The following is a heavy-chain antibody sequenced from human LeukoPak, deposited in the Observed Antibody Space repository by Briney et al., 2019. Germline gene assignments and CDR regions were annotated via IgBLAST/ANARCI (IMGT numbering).Heavy chain of an antibody. J-gene: IGHJ4*02. D-gene: IGHD5-24*01. CDR1: GYTFTSYG. V-gene: IGHV1-18*01. Sequence: ASVKVSCKASGYTFTSYGISWVRQAPGQGLEWMGWISAYNGNTNYAQKLQGRVTMTTDTSTSTAYMDLSSLTSDDTALYYCARDRYGDGFAHFDYWGQGALVTVSS. CDR3: ARDRYGDGFAHFDY. CDR2: ISAYNGNT.